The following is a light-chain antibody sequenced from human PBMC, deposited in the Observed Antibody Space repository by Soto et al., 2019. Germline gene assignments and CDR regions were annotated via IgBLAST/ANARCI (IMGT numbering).Light chain of an antibody. J-gene: IGLJ6*01. Sequence: QSVLTQPASVSGSAGQSVTISCTGPRSDIGDSNFISWYQHSPGKAPILLIYEVNNRPSGVSRRFSGSKAGNTASLTISGLLDEDEDDYFCASFRSGTILVFGSGTKLTVL. CDR3: ASFRSGTILV. CDR2: EVN. V-gene: IGLV2-14*01. CDR1: RSDIGDSNF.